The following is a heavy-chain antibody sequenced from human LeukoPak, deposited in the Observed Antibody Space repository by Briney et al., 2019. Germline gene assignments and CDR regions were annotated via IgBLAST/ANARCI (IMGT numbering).Heavy chain of an antibody. CDR3: ASSRDGYNQTPDY. CDR2: ISYDGSNK. V-gene: IGHV3-30*04. Sequence: GSLRLSCAASGFTFSSYAMHWVRQAPGKGLEWVAVISYDGSNKYYADSVKGRFTISRDNSKNTLYLQMNSLRAEDTAVYYCASSRDGYNQTPDYWGQETLVTVSS. CDR1: GFTFSSYA. J-gene: IGHJ4*02. D-gene: IGHD5-24*01.